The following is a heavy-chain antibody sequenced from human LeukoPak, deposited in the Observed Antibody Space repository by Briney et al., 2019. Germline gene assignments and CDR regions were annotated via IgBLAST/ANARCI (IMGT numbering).Heavy chain of an antibody. D-gene: IGHD2-8*01. Sequence: SETLSLTCTVSGASISSGGYFWSWIRQPAGKGVEWIGRIETSGSTNYNPSLKSRVTISVDTSKNQFSLKLRSVAAADTAVYYCARALCINGICEWFDPWGQGTLVTVSS. J-gene: IGHJ5*02. CDR2: IETSGST. V-gene: IGHV4-61*02. CDR1: GASISSGGYF. CDR3: ARALCINGICEWFDP.